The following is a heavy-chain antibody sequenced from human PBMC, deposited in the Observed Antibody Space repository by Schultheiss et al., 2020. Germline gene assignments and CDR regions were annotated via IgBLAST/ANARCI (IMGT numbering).Heavy chain of an antibody. CDR1: GFTFSSYS. J-gene: IGHJ6*02. CDR3: AKGVVGATTLLYYYGMDV. D-gene: IGHD1-26*01. CDR2: ISGSGGST. Sequence: GGSLRLSCAASGFTFSSYSMNWVRQAPGKGLEWVSAISGSGGSTYYADSVKGRFTISRDNSKNTLYLQMNSLRAEDTAVYYCAKGVVGATTLLYYYGMDVWGPGNTGTVAS. V-gene: IGHV3-23*01.